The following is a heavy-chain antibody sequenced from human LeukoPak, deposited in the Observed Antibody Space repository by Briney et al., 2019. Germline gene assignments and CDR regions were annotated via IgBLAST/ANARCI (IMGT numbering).Heavy chain of an antibody. CDR2: IYYSGST. D-gene: IGHD2-2*01. V-gene: IGHV4-59*12. Sequence: SETLSLTCTVSGGSISSYYWSWIRQPPGKGLEWIGYIYYSGSTNYNPSLKSRVTISVDTSKNQFSLKLSSVTAADTAVYYCARGVEDIVVVPAATRWFDPWGQGTLVTVSS. CDR1: GGSISSYY. CDR3: ARGVEDIVVVPAATRWFDP. J-gene: IGHJ5*02.